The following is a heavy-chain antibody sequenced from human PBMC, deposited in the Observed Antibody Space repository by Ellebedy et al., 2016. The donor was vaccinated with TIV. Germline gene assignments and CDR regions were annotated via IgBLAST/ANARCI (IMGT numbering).Heavy chain of an antibody. V-gene: IGHV3-74*01. CDR2: INDAGNFA. D-gene: IGHD3-10*01. CDR1: GFPFSNHW. J-gene: IGHJ4*02. Sequence: GESLKISCAASGFPFSNHWMYWVRQGPGKGLVWVARINDAGNFATYADSVKGRFTISRDNAKNTLYLQMNSLRAEDTAVYYCARDSILTMVRGVFADYWGQGTLVTVSS. CDR3: ARDSILTMVRGVFADY.